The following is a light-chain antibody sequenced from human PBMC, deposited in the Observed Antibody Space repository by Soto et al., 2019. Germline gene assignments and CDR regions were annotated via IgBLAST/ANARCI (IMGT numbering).Light chain of an antibody. CDR3: SSYTSSSTIVV. Sequence: QSALTQPASVSVSPGQSITISCTGISSDGGGYNYVSWYHQHPGKAPKLMIYDVSNRPSGVSNRFSGSKSGNTASLTISGLQAEDEADYYCSSYTSSSTIVVFGGGTKLTVL. J-gene: IGLJ2*01. CDR2: DVS. CDR1: SSDGGGYNY. V-gene: IGLV2-14*03.